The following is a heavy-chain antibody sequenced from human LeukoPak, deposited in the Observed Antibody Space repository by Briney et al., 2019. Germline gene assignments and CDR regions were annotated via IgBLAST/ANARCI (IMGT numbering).Heavy chain of an antibody. J-gene: IGHJ4*02. CDR2: ISWNSGSI. V-gene: IGHV3-9*01. CDR3: AKGGYSSEQPYYFVY. CDR1: GFTFDDYA. D-gene: IGHD6-25*01. Sequence: GGSLRLSCAASGFTFDDYAMHWVRHAPGKGLEWVSGISWNSGSIGYADSVKGRFTISRDNAKNSLYLQMNSLRAEDTALYYCAKGGYSSEQPYYFVYWGQGTLVTVSS.